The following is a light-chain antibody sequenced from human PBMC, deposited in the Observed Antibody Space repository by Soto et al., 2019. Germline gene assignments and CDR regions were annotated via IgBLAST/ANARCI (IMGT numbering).Light chain of an antibody. V-gene: IGKV1-5*03. CDR3: QQYSNYWT. CDR1: QSISTS. J-gene: IGKJ1*01. CDR2: KAS. Sequence: DIQMTQSPSTLSASVGDRVTITCRASQSISTSLAWYQQRPGKAPNLLIYKASSLDSGVPARFSGSGSGTEFTLTISSEQPDDFATYYCQQYSNYWTFGQGTKVEIK.